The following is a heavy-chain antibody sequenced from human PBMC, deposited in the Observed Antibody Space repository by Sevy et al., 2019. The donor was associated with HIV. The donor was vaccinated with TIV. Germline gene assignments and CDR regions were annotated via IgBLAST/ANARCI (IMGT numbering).Heavy chain of an antibody. Sequence: GGSLRLSCAGSGFTFSSYWMRWVRQAPGKGLEGVANINQDGSGKNYVDSVKGRFTISRDNAKNSLYLQMNSLRAEDTAVYYCARDPFSKADYWGQGTLVTVSS. J-gene: IGHJ4*02. D-gene: IGHD4-4*01. CDR3: ARDPFSKADY. CDR2: INQDGSGK. CDR1: GFTFSSYW. V-gene: IGHV3-7*01.